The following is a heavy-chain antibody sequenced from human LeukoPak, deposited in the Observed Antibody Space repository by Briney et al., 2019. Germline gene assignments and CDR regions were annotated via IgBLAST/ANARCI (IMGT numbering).Heavy chain of an antibody. CDR1: GGSINSDF. D-gene: IGHD6-19*01. CDR2: IHSSETT. CDR3: AREEHSSGWYLLDY. V-gene: IGHV4-4*07. Sequence: SETLSLTCSVSGGSINSDFWTWIRQPAGKGLEWIGRIHSSETTIYSPSLKSRVTISLDMAKKQFSLKVTSVTAADTAPYYCAREEHSSGWYLLDYWGQGTLVTVSS. J-gene: IGHJ4*02.